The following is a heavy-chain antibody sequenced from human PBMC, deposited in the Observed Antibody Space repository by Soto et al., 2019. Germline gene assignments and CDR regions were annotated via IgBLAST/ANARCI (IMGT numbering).Heavy chain of an antibody. J-gene: IGHJ4*02. D-gene: IGHD2-8*01. Sequence: ASVKVSCKASGFAFTSSAFQWVRQARGQRLEWIGWIAVGSGYTNYAQRFQDRVTLTRDMSTATTYMELSRLTSEDTAIYYCAADATAWQQMVPSDYWGQGTLVTVSS. V-gene: IGHV1-58*01. CDR1: GFAFTSSA. CDR2: IAVGSGYT. CDR3: AADATAWQQMVPSDY.